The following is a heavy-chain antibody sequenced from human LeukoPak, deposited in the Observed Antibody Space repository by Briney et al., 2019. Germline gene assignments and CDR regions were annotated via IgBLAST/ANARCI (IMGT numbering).Heavy chain of an antibody. D-gene: IGHD6-19*01. V-gene: IGHV3-33*08. CDR3: ARVPLYSSGWNYFEY. Sequence: GGSLRLSCAASGFTFSNYGMHWVRQAPGKGLEWVAVIWYDGSNKYYADSVKGRFTISRDNSKNTLYLQMNSLRAEDTAVYYCARVPLYSSGWNYFEYWGQGTLVTVSS. CDR2: IWYDGSNK. CDR1: GFTFSNYG. J-gene: IGHJ4*02.